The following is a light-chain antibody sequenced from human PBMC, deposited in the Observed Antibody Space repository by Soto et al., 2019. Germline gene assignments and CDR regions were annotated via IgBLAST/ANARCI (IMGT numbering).Light chain of an antibody. CDR1: SGHSSYA. Sequence: QLVLTQSPSASASLGASVKLTCTLSSGHSSYAIAWHQQQPEKGPRYLMKLNSDGSHSKGDGIPDRFSGSSSGAERYLTISSLQSEDEAYYYCQTWGTGVVFGGGTKLTV. CDR3: QTWGTGVV. V-gene: IGLV4-69*01. CDR2: LNSDGSH. J-gene: IGLJ2*01.